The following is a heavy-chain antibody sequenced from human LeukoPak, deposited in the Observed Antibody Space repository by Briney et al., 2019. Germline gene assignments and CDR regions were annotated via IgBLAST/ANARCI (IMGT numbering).Heavy chain of an antibody. CDR1: GASISSYY. Sequence: PSETLSLTCTVSGASISSYYWSWIRQPPGKGLEWIGYVYYSGSTNNNPSLKSRVTISVDTSKNQSSLKLNSVTAADTAVYYCARLARYSYYMDVWGKGTTVTISS. V-gene: IGHV4-59*08. CDR2: VYYSGST. CDR3: ARLARYSYYMDV. J-gene: IGHJ6*03.